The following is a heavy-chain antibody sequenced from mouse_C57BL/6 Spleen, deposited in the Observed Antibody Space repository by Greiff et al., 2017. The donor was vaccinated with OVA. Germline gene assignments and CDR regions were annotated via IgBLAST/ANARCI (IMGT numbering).Heavy chain of an antibody. CDR2: INYDGSST. CDR1: GFTFSDYY. V-gene: IGHV5-16*01. Sequence: EVKLMESEGGLVQPGSSMKLSCTASGFTFSDYYMAWVRQVPEKGLEWVANINYDGSSTYYLDSLKSRFIISRDNAKNILYLQMSSLKSEDTATYYCARGGPNWVCYFDYWGQGTTLTVSS. CDR3: ARGGPNWVCYFDY. J-gene: IGHJ2*01. D-gene: IGHD4-1*02.